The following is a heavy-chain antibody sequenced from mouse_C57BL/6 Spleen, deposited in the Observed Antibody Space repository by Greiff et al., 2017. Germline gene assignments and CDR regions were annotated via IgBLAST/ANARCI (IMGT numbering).Heavy chain of an antibody. V-gene: IGHV1-42*01. J-gene: IGHJ1*03. CDR3: ARSGYYYGRGYFDV. Sequence: VHVKQSGPELVKPGASVKISCKASGYSFTGYYMNWVKQSPEKSLEWIGEINPSTGGTTYNQKFKAKATLTVDKSSSTAYMQLKSLTSEDSAVYYGARSGYYYGRGYFDVWGTGTTVTVSS. CDR1: GYSFTGYY. D-gene: IGHD1-1*01. CDR2: INPSTGGT.